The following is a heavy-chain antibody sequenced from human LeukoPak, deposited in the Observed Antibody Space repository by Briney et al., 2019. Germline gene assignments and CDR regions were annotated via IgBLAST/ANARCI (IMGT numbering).Heavy chain of an antibody. Sequence: SVKVSCKASGGTFSSYAISWVRQAPGQGLEWMGRIIPILGIANYAQKFQGRVTITADKSTSTAYMELSSLRSEDTAVYYCARDLELRNWNDAYYFDYWGQGTLVTVSS. V-gene: IGHV1-69*04. CDR2: IIPILGIA. CDR1: GGTFSSYA. D-gene: IGHD1-1*01. CDR3: ARDLELRNWNDAYYFDY. J-gene: IGHJ4*02.